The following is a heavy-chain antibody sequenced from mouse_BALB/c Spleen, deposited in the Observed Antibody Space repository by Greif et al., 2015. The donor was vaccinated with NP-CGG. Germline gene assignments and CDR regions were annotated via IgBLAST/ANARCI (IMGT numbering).Heavy chain of an antibody. D-gene: IGHD1-1*01. V-gene: IGHV1-5*01. CDR3: TRIPYYYGSSPSYWYFDV. Sequence: EVQLQQSGTVLARPGASVKMSCKASGYTFTSYWMHWVKQRPGQGLEWIGAIYPGNSDTSYNQKFKGKAKLTAVTSTSTAYMELSSLTNEDSAVYYCTRIPYYYGSSPSYWYFDVWGAGTTVTVSS. CDR1: GYTFTSYW. CDR2: IYPGNSDT. J-gene: IGHJ1*01.